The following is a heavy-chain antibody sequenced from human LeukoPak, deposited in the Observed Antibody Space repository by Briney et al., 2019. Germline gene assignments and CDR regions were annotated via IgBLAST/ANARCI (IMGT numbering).Heavy chain of an antibody. CDR2: RKEDGSEQ. CDR1: GFSFSRYW. J-gene: IGHJ4*02. D-gene: IGHD1-14*01. Sequence: PGGSLRLSCVASGFSFSRYWRSWVRQAPVKGLESVANRKEDGSEQYYADSLKGRFTISRDNVKNSLYLHIDSMRADETDELYLARDSYETAIEYSAEGAMVTVSS. CDR3: ARDSYETAIEY. V-gene: IGHV3-7*01.